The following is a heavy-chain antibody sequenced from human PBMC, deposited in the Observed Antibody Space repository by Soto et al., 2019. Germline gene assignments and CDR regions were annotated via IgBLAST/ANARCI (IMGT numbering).Heavy chain of an antibody. Sequence: PVGSLRPSCAASGLTFSQYWMHWVRQAPGQGLVWVSRISDDGTITDYADSVKGRFTVSRDNARNTHSLQMNSLRSEDTAVYFCATAVDYDFWSGTTHYGMDVWGQGTTVTVSS. CDR2: ISDDGTIT. J-gene: IGHJ6*02. CDR1: GLTFSQYW. CDR3: ATAVDYDFWSGTTHYGMDV. D-gene: IGHD3-3*01. V-gene: IGHV3-74*01.